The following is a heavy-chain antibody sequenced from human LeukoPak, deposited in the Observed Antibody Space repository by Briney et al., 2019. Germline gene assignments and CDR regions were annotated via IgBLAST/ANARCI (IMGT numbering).Heavy chain of an antibody. J-gene: IGHJ4*02. CDR2: INPNSGGT. Sequence: GASVKVSCKASGYTFTGYYMHWVRQAPGQGLEWMGWINPNSGGTNYAQKFQGRVTMTRDTSISTAYMELSRLRSDDTAVYYCARVLYSSGWKFDYWGQGTLVTVSS. V-gene: IGHV1-2*02. CDR1: GYTFTGYY. D-gene: IGHD6-19*01. CDR3: ARVLYSSGWKFDY.